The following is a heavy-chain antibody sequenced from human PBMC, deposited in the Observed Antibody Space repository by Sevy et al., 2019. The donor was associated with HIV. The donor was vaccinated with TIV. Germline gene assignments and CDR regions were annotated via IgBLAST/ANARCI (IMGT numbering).Heavy chain of an antibody. D-gene: IGHD2-15*01. CDR2: IYHSGST. J-gene: IGHJ4*02. CDR3: ARDRTRGGFDS. CDR1: GGSISSYY. V-gene: IGHV4-59*01. Sequence: SETLSLTCTVSGGSISSYYWNWIRQSPRKGLEWIGYIYHSGSTNYNPSLTSRVTISVDTSKNQFSLKLSSVTAADTAVYYCARDRTRGGFDSWGQGTLVTVSS.